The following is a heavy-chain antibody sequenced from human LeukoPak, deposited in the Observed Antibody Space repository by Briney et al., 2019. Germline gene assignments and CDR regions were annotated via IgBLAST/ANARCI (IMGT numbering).Heavy chain of an antibody. D-gene: IGHD1-26*01. V-gene: IGHV4-34*01. CDR2: INHSGST. CDR1: GGSFSGCY. J-gene: IGHJ4*02. Sequence: SETLSLTCAVYGGSFSGCYWSWIRQPPGKGLEWIGEINHSGSTDYNPSLKSRVTISVDTSKNQFSLKLSSVTAADTAVYYCASRQREGYYFDYWGQGTLVTVSS. CDR3: ASRQREGYYFDY.